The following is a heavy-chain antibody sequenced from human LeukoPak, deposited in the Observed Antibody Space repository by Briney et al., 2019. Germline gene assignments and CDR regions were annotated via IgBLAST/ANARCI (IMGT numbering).Heavy chain of an antibody. CDR3: AKGRSTRHPPGADAFDI. J-gene: IGHJ3*02. V-gene: IGHV3-23*01. D-gene: IGHD2-2*01. Sequence: GGSLRHSCAASGFTFSSYAMSWVRQAPGKGLEWVSAISGSGGSTYYADSVKGRFTISRDNSKNTLYLQMNSLRAEDTAVYYCAKGRSTRHPPGADAFDIWGQGTMVTVSS. CDR1: GFTFSSYA. CDR2: ISGSGGST.